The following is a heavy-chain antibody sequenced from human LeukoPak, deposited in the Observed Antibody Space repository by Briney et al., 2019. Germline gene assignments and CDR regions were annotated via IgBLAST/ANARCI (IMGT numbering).Heavy chain of an antibody. Sequence: GGSLRLSCAASGFTFSDYYMSWMRQAPGKGLEWVSYISSSGSTIYYADSVKGRFTISRDNAKNSLYLQMNNLRAEDTAVYYCARVAYRYHGMDVWGQGTTVTVSS. J-gene: IGHJ6*02. V-gene: IGHV3-11*01. D-gene: IGHD3-16*02. CDR1: GFTFSDYY. CDR2: ISSSGSTI. CDR3: ARVAYRYHGMDV.